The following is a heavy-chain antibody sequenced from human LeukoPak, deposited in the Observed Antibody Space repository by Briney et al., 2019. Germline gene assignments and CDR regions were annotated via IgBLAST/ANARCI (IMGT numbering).Heavy chain of an antibody. CDR1: GGSISSSSYY. V-gene: IGHV4-39*01. CDR3: ATQGITMMSFFQH. CDR2: IYYSGST. Sequence: PSETLSLTCTVSGGSISSSSYYWGWIRQPPGKGLEWIGSIYYSGSTYYNPSLKSRVTISVDTSKNQFSLKLSSVTAADTAVYYCATQGITMMSFFQHWGQGTLVTVSS. D-gene: IGHD3-22*01. J-gene: IGHJ1*01.